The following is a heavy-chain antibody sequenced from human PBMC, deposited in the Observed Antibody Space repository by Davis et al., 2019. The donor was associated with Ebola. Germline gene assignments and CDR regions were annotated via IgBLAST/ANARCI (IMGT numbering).Heavy chain of an antibody. D-gene: IGHD6-19*01. Sequence: SLKISCAASGFTFSSYGMHWVRHAPGKGLEWVAVISYDGSNKYYADSVKGRFTISRDNSKNTLYLQMNSLRAEDTAVYYCAKDLGSSGWYYFDYWGQGTLVTVSS. V-gene: IGHV3-30*18. CDR2: ISYDGSNK. CDR3: AKDLGSSGWYYFDY. CDR1: GFTFSSYG. J-gene: IGHJ4*02.